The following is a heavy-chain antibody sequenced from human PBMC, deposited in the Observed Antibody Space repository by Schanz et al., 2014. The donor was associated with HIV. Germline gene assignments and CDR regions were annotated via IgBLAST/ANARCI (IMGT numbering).Heavy chain of an antibody. CDR1: GFNFNNHA. D-gene: IGHD6-25*01. CDR3: AKAKGSGSATTFYFDF. J-gene: IGHJ4*02. Sequence: EVQLVESGGGLVQPGGSLRLSCAASGFNFNNHALSWVRQAPGRGLEWVSTVIGSGVRTIYADSVKGRFTISRDNSKNTLSLHMNSLRVEDTAVYYCAKAKGSGSATTFYFDFWGQGTLVTVSS. V-gene: IGHV3-23*04. CDR2: VIGSGVRT.